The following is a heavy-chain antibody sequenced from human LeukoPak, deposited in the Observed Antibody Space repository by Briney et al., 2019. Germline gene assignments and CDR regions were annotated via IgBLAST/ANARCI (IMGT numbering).Heavy chain of an antibody. Sequence: ASVKVSCKASGYTFSGHYMHWVRQAPGQGLEWMGWINPNSGGTNYAQKFQGRVTMTRDTSISTAYMELSRLRSDDTAVYYCARYSSWDAFDIWGQGTMVTVSS. CDR1: GYTFSGHY. D-gene: IGHD3-22*01. CDR3: ARYSSWDAFDI. CDR2: INPNSGGT. V-gene: IGHV1-2*02. J-gene: IGHJ3*02.